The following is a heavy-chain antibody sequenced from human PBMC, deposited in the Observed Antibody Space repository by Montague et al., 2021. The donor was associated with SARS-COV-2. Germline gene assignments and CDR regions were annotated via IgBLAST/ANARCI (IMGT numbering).Heavy chain of an antibody. J-gene: IGHJ4*02. CDR3: ARLGSGSYYTLDY. D-gene: IGHD3-10*01. V-gene: IGHV4-39*01. CDR1: GGSISSSSYY. Sequence: SETLSLTCTVSGGSISSSSYYWGWIRQPPGKGLEWIGSIYYSGSTYYNPSLKSRVTISVDTSKNQFSLKLCSVTAADTAMYYCARLGSGSYYTLDYWGQGTLVTVSS. CDR2: IYYSGST.